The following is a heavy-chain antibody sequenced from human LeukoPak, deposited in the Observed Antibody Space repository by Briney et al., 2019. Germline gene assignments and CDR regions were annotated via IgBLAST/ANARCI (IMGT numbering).Heavy chain of an antibody. V-gene: IGHV4-31*03. CDR2: IYYSGST. CDR3: ARDWGNWGYFDL. J-gene: IGHJ2*01. D-gene: IGHD7-27*01. CDR1: GGSISSGGYY. Sequence: SQTLSFTCTVSGGSISSGGYYWSWIRQHPGKGLEWIGYIYYSGSTYYNPSLKSRVTISVDTSKNQFSLQLNSVTPEDTAVYYCARDWGNWGYFDLWGRGTLVTVSS.